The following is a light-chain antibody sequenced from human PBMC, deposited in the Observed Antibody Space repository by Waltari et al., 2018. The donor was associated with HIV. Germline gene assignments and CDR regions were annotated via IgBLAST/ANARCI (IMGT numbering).Light chain of an antibody. J-gene: IGKJ1*01. CDR3: QQYYSTPVT. CDR1: QSVLYSSNNKNY. V-gene: IGKV4-1*01. CDR2: WAS. Sequence: DIVMTQSPDSLAVALGERATINRKSSQSVLYSSNNKNYLAWYQQEPGRPPKLLIYWASTRESGVPDRFSGSGSGTDFTLTISSLQAEDVAVYYCQQYYSTPVTFGQGTKVEIK.